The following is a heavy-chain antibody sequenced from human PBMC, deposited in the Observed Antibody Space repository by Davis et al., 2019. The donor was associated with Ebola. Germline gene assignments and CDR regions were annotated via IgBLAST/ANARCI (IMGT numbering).Heavy chain of an antibody. CDR3: AHEQRYDWETGHFDY. V-gene: IGHV2-5*02. CDR1: GFSLITSEVG. Sequence: SGPTLVNPTQTLTLTCTYSGFSLITSEVGVGWIRQPPGKALEWHAPIYYDDDRRYSPSLKNRLTITQDISKNQVVLTVTNVDPVDTATYYCAHEQRYDWETGHFDYWGQGTLVTVSS. J-gene: IGHJ4*02. D-gene: IGHD5-12*01. CDR2: IYYDDDR.